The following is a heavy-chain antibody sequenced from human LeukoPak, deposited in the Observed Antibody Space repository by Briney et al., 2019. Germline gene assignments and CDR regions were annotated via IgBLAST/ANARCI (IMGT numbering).Heavy chain of an antibody. V-gene: IGHV1-2*04. D-gene: IGHD3-9*01. CDR1: GYTFTSYY. CDR2: ISPKSDVT. J-gene: IGHJ6*02. Sequence: ASVKVSCKASGYTFTSYYIHWVRQAPGHGLEWMGWISPKSDVTNYAQKFQGWVTMTRDTSIDTVYMELATLKSDDTAVYYCASEYYDTLTGYSEGLDVWGQGTTVIVSS. CDR3: ASEYYDTLTGYSEGLDV.